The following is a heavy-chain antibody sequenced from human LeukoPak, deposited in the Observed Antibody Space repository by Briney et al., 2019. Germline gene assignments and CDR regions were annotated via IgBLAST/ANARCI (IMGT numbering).Heavy chain of an antibody. CDR1: GFTFSSYE. D-gene: IGHD2-2*01. J-gene: IGHJ4*02. V-gene: IGHV3-48*03. CDR2: ISSSGSTI. CDR3: ARDSGPYCSSTSCYCDY. Sequence: GGSLRLSCAASGFTFSSYEMNWVRQAPGKGLEWVSYISSSGSTIYYADSVKGRFTISRDNAKNSLYLQMNSLRAEDTAVYYCARDSGPYCSSTSCYCDYWGQGTLVTVSS.